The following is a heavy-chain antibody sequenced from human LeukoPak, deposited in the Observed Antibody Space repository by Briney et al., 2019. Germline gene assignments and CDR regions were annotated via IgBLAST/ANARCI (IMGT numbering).Heavy chain of an antibody. CDR1: GFTLSSYW. CDR2: INSDGSST. D-gene: IGHD3-9*01. CDR3: ARVYDILTGYTYAVYGMDV. J-gene: IGHJ6*02. V-gene: IGHV3-74*01. Sequence: PGGSLRLSCAASGFTLSSYWMHWVRQAPGKGLVWVSRINSDGSSTSYADSVKGRFTISRDNAKNTLYLQMNSLRAEDTAVYYCARVYDILTGYTYAVYGMDVWGQGTTVTVSS.